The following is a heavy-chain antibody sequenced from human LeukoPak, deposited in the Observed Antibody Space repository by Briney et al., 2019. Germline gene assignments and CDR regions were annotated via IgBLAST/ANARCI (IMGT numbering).Heavy chain of an antibody. J-gene: IGHJ5*02. V-gene: IGHV1-2*06. CDR2: INPDSGGT. CDR3: AREPATMVRGVLLGRFDP. Sequence: ASVKVSFKASGYTFTGYYMHWVRQAPGQGLEWMGRINPDSGGTNYAQKFQGRVTMTRDTSISTAYMELRRLRSDDTAVYYCAREPATMVRGVLLGRFDPWGQGTLVTVSS. CDR1: GYTFTGYY. D-gene: IGHD3-10*01.